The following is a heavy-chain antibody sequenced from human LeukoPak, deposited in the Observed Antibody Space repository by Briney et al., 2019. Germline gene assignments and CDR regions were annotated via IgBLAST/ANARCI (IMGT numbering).Heavy chain of an antibody. V-gene: IGHV3-30*03. CDR1: GFTFSNYG. Sequence: GGSLRLSCAASGFTFSNYGMHWVRQAPGKGLEWVAVISYDGSNKYYADSVKGRFTISRDNSKNTLYLQMNSLRAEDTAVYYCAPGGVGATPYYFDYWGQGTLVTVSS. CDR2: ISYDGSNK. J-gene: IGHJ4*02. D-gene: IGHD1-26*01. CDR3: APGGVGATPYYFDY.